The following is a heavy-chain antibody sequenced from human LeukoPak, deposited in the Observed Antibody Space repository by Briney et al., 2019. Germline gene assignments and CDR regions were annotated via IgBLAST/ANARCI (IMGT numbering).Heavy chain of an antibody. Sequence: TSETLSLTCTVSGDFITAYYWSWIRQPPGKGLGWIGYVYYTGSTEYNPSLRSRVTISLDLSKHQFSLNLTSVTAADTAVYHCASNTGTVFDYWGQGALVTVSS. V-gene: IGHV4-59*01. CDR3: ASNTGTVFDY. D-gene: IGHD7-27*01. CDR1: GDFITAYY. J-gene: IGHJ4*02. CDR2: VYYTGST.